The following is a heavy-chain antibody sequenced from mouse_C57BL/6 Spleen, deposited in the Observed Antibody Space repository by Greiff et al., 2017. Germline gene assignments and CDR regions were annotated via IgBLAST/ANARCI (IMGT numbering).Heavy chain of an antibody. D-gene: IGHD1-1*01. CDR3: TRYGSILWYVGV. CDR1: GFTFSDYY. Sequence: EVKLVESEGGLVQPGSSMKLSCTASGFTFSDYYMAWVRQVPEKGLEWVANIIYDGSCTYYLDSLKSRFIISRDNAKNILYLQMSSLKSEDTATYYCTRYGSILWYVGVWGTGTTVTVSS. V-gene: IGHV5-16*01. J-gene: IGHJ1*03. CDR2: IIYDGSCT.